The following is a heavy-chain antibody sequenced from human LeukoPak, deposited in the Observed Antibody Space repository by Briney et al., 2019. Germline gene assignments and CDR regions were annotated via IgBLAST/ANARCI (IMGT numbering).Heavy chain of an antibody. D-gene: IGHD5-18*01. V-gene: IGHV1-46*01. CDR2: IHPSGGST. Sequence: ASVKVSCKASGYTFTSNYVHWVRQAPGQGLEWMGAIHPSGGSTSYAQKFQGRVTMTKDTSTSTAYMALSSLRSEDTAIYYCGRMGMDAAMITNFFDYWGQGTLITVSS. CDR3: GRMGMDAAMITNFFDY. J-gene: IGHJ4*02. CDR1: GYTFTSNY.